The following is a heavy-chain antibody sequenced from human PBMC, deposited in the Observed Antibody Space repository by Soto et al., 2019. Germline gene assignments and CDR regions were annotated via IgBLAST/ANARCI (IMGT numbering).Heavy chain of an antibody. CDR1: GFTFSSYW. J-gene: IGHJ3*02. D-gene: IGHD3-9*01. CDR2: IKTDGSDT. Sequence: EVQLVESGGGLVQPGGSLRLSCAASGFTFSSYWMHWVRQSPGKGLVWVSRIKTDGSDTHYADSVKGRFTISRDNAQNPLYLQMNSLRDEDTAVYYCARPRTSDWAYDIWGQGTMVIVSS. CDR3: ARPRTSDWAYDI. V-gene: IGHV3-74*01.